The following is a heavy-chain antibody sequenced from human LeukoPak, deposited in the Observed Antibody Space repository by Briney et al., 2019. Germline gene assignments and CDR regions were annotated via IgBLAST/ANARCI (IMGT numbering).Heavy chain of an antibody. CDR1: GYTFTSYY. Sequence: ASVKVSFKSSGYTFTSYYMHWVRQPPGQGLEWMGIINPSGGSTSYAQKFQGRVTMTDDTSTDTAYMELSSLRYEDTAVYYSARGRFCLVIDYLWGSYRKGWFDPWGPGTLGTLSP. D-gene: IGHD3-16*02. CDR2: INPSGGST. J-gene: IGHJ5*02. V-gene: IGHV1-46*01. CDR3: ARGRFCLVIDYLWGSYRKGWFDP.